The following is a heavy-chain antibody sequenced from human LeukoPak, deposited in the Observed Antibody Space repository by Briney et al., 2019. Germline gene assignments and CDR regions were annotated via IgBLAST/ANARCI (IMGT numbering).Heavy chain of an antibody. CDR1: GGSLSGLS. D-gene: IGHD1-26*01. Sequence: SETLSLTCAVNGGSLSGLSWNWIRQSPGKGLEWIGEINQSGTTDYNPSLKNRVTMSVDTSKNQFSLKLSSVTAADTAVYYCARGGARQYYFDYWGQGTLVTVSS. J-gene: IGHJ4*02. CDR2: INQSGTT. CDR3: ARGGARQYYFDY. V-gene: IGHV4-34*01.